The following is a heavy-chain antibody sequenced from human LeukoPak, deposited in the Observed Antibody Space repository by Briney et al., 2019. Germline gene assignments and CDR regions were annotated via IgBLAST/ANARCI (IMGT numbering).Heavy chain of an antibody. CDR1: GITLSNYG. V-gene: IGHV3-23*01. D-gene: IGHD3-22*01. CDR3: AKRGVVIRVILVGFHKEAYYFDS. CDR2: ISGSGRGT. Sequence: GGSLRLSCAVSGITLSNYGMSWVRQAPGKGLEWVAGISGSGRGTYYADSVKGRFTISRDNPKNTLYLQMNSLRAEDTAVYFCAKRGVVIRVILVGFHKEAYYFDSWGQGALVTVSS. J-gene: IGHJ4*02.